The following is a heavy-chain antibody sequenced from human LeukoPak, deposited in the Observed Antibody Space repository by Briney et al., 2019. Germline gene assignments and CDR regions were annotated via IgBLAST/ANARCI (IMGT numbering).Heavy chain of an antibody. CDR2: INPNSGGT. J-gene: IGHJ4*02. CDR3: AISSYSSSWFDY. V-gene: IGHV1-2*02. Sequence: ASVKVSCKASGYTFTGYYMHWVRQAPGQGLEWMGWINPNSGGTNYAQKFQGRVTMTRDTSISTAYMELSRLRSDDTAVYYCAISSYSSSWFDYWGQGTLVTVSS. CDR1: GYTFTGYY. D-gene: IGHD6-13*01.